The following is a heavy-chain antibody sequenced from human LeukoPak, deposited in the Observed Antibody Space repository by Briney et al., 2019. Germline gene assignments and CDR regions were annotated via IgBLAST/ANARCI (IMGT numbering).Heavy chain of an antibody. J-gene: IGHJ5*02. V-gene: IGHV1-69*13. Sequence: GASVKVSCKASGYTFTSYGISWVRQAPGQGLEWMGGIIPIFGTANYAQKFQGRVTITADESTSTAYMELSSLRSEDTAVYYCARIPPRPTMVRGVIPPFDPWGQGTLVTVSS. CDR2: IIPIFGTA. CDR3: ARIPPRPTMVRGVIPPFDP. CDR1: GYTFTSYG. D-gene: IGHD3-10*01.